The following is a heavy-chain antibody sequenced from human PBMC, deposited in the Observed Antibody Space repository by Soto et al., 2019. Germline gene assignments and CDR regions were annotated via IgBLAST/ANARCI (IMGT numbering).Heavy chain of an antibody. J-gene: IGHJ6*02. D-gene: IGHD2-21*02. Sequence: LSLTCTVSGGSISSGGYYWSWIRQHPGKGLEWIGYIYYSGSTYYNPSLKSRVTISVDTSKNQFSLKLSSVTAADTAVYYCATTLFCGGDCSYGMDVWGQGTTVTVS. V-gene: IGHV4-31*03. CDR3: ATTLFCGGDCSYGMDV. CDR1: GGSISSGGYY. CDR2: IYYSGST.